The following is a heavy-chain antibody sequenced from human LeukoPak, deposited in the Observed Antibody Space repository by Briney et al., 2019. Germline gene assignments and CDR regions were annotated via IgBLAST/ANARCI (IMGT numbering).Heavy chain of an antibody. J-gene: IGHJ4*02. CDR1: GFTFSIYG. Sequence: PGRSLRLSCAASGFTFSIYGMHWVRQAPGKGLEWVAVISHDESKTYYADSVKGRFTFSRDSSKNTLFLLMNSLRTEDTAVYYCAKGWLQSQPEFDYWGQGTLVTVSS. D-gene: IGHD5-24*01. V-gene: IGHV3-30*18. CDR3: AKGWLQSQPEFDY. CDR2: ISHDESKT.